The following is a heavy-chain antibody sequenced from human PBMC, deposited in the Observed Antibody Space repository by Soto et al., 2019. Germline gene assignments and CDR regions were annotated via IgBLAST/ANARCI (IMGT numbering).Heavy chain of an antibody. V-gene: IGHV1-69*13. D-gene: IGHD3-3*01. CDR3: ARGEGSGYPYYYGMDV. J-gene: IGHJ6*02. CDR1: GGTFSSYA. CDR2: IIPIFGTA. Sequence: ASVKVSCKASGGTFSSYAISWVRQAPGQGLEWMGGIIPIFGTANYAQKFQGRVTITADESTSTAYMELSSLRSEDTAVYYCARGEGSGYPYYYGMDVWGQGTTVTVSS.